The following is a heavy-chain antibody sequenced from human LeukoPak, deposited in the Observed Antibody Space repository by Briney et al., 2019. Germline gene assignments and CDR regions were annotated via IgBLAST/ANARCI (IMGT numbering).Heavy chain of an antibody. CDR1: GYSFTTYW. J-gene: IGHJ4*02. CDR3: ASVYSSTSWDY. V-gene: IGHV5-51*01. CDR2: IFPADSDT. Sequence: GESLKISCRASGYSFTTYWIGWVRQMPGKGLEWMGVIFPADSDTRYSPSFQGQVTISADKSISTAYLQWSSLKASDTSMYYCASVYSSTSWDYWGQGTLVTVSS. D-gene: IGHD6-13*01.